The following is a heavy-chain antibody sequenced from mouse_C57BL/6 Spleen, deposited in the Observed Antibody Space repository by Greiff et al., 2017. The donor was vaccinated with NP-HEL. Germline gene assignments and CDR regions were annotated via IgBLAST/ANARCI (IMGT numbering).Heavy chain of an antibody. Sequence: QVQLKESGPGLVQPSQCLSITCTVSGFSLTSYGVHWVRQSPGKGLEWLGVIWSGGSTDYNAAFISRLSISKDNSKSQVFFKMNSLQADDTAIYYCARIYYYGREYFDVWGTGTTVTVSS. V-gene: IGHV2-2*01. J-gene: IGHJ1*03. CDR2: IWSGGST. D-gene: IGHD1-1*01. CDR1: GFSLTSYG. CDR3: ARIYYYGREYFDV.